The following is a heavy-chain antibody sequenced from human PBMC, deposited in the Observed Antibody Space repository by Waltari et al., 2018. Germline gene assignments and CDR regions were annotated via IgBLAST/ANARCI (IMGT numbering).Heavy chain of an antibody. CDR1: GFTVRSNY. V-gene: IGHV3-53*02. CDR3: ARGAFRAYQPLLYFDY. CDR2: IYSVGST. J-gene: IGHJ4*02. Sequence: ELQLVETGGGLVRPGGSLRLSCAATGFTVRSNYINWVRKAPGKGPEWLAVIYSVGSTNYADSGKGRFTISRDNSKNTLYLQMDSLTAEDTAIYYCARGAFRAYQPLLYFDYWGLGTPVTVSS. D-gene: IGHD2-15*01.